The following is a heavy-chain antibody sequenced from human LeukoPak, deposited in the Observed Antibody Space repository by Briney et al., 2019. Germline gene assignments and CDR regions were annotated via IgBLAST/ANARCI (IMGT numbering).Heavy chain of an antibody. Sequence: SETLSLTCTVSGASISGSSHYFWGWIRQPPGKGLEWIGEINHSGSTNYNPSLKSRVTISVDTSKNQFSLKLSSVTAADTAVYYCARGWGNVAAANFDYWGQGTLVTVSS. V-gene: IGHV4-34*01. J-gene: IGHJ4*02. CDR1: GASISGSSHYF. CDR2: INHSGST. CDR3: ARGWGNVAAANFDY. D-gene: IGHD6-13*01.